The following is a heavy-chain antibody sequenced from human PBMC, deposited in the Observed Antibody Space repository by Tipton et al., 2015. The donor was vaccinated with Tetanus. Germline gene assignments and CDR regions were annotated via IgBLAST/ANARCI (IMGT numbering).Heavy chain of an antibody. V-gene: IGHV4-4*07. CDR3: AREMPGDYGDEGWFDP. CDR2: FYTSGST. Sequence: TLSLTCTVSGGSISSYYWGWIRQPAGKGLEWIGRFYTSGSTNYNPSLKSRVTMSVDTSKNQFSLKLSFVTAADTAVYYCAREMPGDYGDEGWFDPWGQGTLVTVSS. J-gene: IGHJ5*02. CDR1: GGSISSYY. D-gene: IGHD4-17*01.